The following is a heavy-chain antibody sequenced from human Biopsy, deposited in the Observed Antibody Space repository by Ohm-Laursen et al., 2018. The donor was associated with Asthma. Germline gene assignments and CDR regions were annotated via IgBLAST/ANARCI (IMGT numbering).Heavy chain of an antibody. CDR2: HDHEEGGT. J-gene: IGHJ4*02. D-gene: IGHD4-17*01. Sequence: ASVKVSCKLSGYSLTDLSMHWVRQAPGQGLEWMGGHDHEEGGTVNARRFQGRVSMTEDTSTDTAYMELSSLSSDDTAVYYCASDFPKDYVRYNFQFWGQGTLVTVSS. CDR3: ASDFPKDYVRYNFQF. V-gene: IGHV1-24*01. CDR1: GYSLTDLS.